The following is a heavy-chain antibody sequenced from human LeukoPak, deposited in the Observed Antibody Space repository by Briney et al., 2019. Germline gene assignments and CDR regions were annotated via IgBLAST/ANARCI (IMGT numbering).Heavy chain of an antibody. J-gene: IGHJ4*02. CDR2: VDPEDGET. CDR1: GYTFTDYY. Sequence: ASVKISCKVSGYTFTDYYMHWVQQAPGKGVEWMGLVDPEDGETIYAEKFQGRVTITADTSTDTAYMELSSLRSEDTAVYYCATLGIVGASNFDYWGQGTLVTVSS. D-gene: IGHD1-26*01. V-gene: IGHV1-69-2*01. CDR3: ATLGIVGASNFDY.